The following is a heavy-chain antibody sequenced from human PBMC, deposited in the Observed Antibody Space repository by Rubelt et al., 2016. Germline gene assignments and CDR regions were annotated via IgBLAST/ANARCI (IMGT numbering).Heavy chain of an antibody. CDR1: GGSFSGYY. Sequence: QVQLQQWGAGLLKPSETLSLTCAVYGGSFSGYYWSWIRQPPGKGLEWIGEINHSGSTNYNPSLKSRVTVSVDTSKNHCARMLSSRTAGDTGGYYWARSGRETGYGSGSYYLDYWGQGTLVTVSS. CDR3: ARSGRETGYGSGSYYLDY. J-gene: IGHJ4*02. D-gene: IGHD3-10*01. V-gene: IGHV4-34*01. CDR2: INHSGST.